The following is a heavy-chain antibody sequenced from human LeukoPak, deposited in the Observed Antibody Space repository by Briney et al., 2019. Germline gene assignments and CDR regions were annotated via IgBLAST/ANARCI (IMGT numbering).Heavy chain of an antibody. J-gene: IGHJ4*02. CDR3: ARDPGYCSSTSCYRGGFDY. CDR2: INPNSGGT. D-gene: IGHD2-2*02. V-gene: IGHV1-2*02. Sequence: AAVKDSCMASGYTFTGYYMHWVRQAPGQGLEWMGWINPNSGGTNYVQKLQGRVTMTRHTSISTAYMKLSRLRSDDTAVYYCARDPGYCSSTSCYRGGFDYWGQGTLVTVSS. CDR1: GYTFTGYY.